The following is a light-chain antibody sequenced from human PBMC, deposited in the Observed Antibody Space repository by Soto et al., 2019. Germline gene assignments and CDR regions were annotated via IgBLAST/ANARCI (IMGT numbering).Light chain of an antibody. J-gene: IGKJ2*01. CDR1: QSISSW. Sequence: DIQMTQSPSTLSASVGDRVTITCLASQSISSWFAWYQQKPGKAHKLLIYDASSLESGVPSRFSGSGSGTEFTLTISSLQPDDFATYYCQQYNSYSLYTFGQGTKLEIK. CDR3: QQYNSYSLYT. V-gene: IGKV1-5*01. CDR2: DAS.